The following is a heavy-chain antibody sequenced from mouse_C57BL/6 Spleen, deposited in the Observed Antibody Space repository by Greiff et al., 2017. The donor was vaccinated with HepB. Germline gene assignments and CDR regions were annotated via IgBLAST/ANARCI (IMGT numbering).Heavy chain of an antibody. CDR2: ISDGGSYT. D-gene: IGHD1-1*01. CDR3: ARLRGDYFGY. V-gene: IGHV5-4*01. J-gene: IGHJ2*01. Sequence: EVQLVESGGGLVKPGGSLKLSCAASGFTFSSYAMSWVRQTPEKRLEWVATISDGGSYTYYPDNVKGRFTISRDNAKNNLYLQMSHLKSEDTAMYYCARLRGDYFGYWGQGTTLTVSS. CDR1: GFTFSSYA.